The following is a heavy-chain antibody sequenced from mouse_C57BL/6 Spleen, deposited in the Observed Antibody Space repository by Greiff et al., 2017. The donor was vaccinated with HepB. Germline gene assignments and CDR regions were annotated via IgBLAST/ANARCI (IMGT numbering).Heavy chain of an antibody. J-gene: IGHJ2*01. CDR2: ISDGGSYT. CDR3: AGDRDEGFDY. CDR1: GFTFSSYA. D-gene: IGHD3-3*01. V-gene: IGHV5-4*01. Sequence: EVKLMESGGGLVKPGGSLKLSCAASGFTFSSYAMSWVRQTPEKRLEWVATISDGGSYTYYPDNVKGRFTISRDNAKNNLYLQMSHLKSEDTAMYCCAGDRDEGFDYWGKGTTLTVSS.